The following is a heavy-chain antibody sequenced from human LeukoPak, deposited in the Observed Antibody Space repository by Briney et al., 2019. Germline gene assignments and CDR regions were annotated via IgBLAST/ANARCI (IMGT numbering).Heavy chain of an antibody. CDR2: INSGGDT. CDR3: VMAPPGD. CDR1: GFSVSDKH. V-gene: IGHV3-53*01. J-gene: IGHJ4*02. D-gene: IGHD2-21*01. Sequence: GGSLRLSCAVSGFSVSDKHMAWVRQAPGKGLKWASVINSGGDTNYTDSVKGRFTISRDISKNTVFLQMDNLSSDDTAVYYCVMAPPGDWGLGTLVTVSS.